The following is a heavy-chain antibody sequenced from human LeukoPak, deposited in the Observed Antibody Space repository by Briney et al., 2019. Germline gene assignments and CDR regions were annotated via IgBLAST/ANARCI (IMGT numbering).Heavy chain of an antibody. Sequence: GGSLRLSCAASGFTFSSYSMNWVRQAPGKGLEWVSSISSSSSYIYYADSVKGRLTISRDNAKNSLYLQMNSLRAEDTAVYYCARDSGYYYFDYWGQGTLVTVSS. CDR1: GFTFSSYS. D-gene: IGHD5-12*01. CDR2: ISSSSSYI. J-gene: IGHJ4*02. V-gene: IGHV3-21*01. CDR3: ARDSGYYYFDY.